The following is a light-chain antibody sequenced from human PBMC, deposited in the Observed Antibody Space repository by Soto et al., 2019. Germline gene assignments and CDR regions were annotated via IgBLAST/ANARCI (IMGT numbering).Light chain of an antibody. CDR2: DAS. Sequence: DIQMTQSPSTVSASVGDRFTITVLASQSISSWLAWYQQKPGKAPKLLIYDASSLESGVPSRFSGSGSGTEFTLTISSLQPDDFATYYCQHYNSYSEAFGQGTKVDIK. CDR3: QHYNSYSEA. V-gene: IGKV1-5*01. CDR1: QSISSW. J-gene: IGKJ1*01.